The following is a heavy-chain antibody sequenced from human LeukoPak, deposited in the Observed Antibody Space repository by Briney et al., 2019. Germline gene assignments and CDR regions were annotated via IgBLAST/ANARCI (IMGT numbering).Heavy chain of an antibody. D-gene: IGHD3-3*01. J-gene: IGHJ3*02. Sequence: PSETLSLTCAVSGGSISSGGYSWSWIRQPPGKGLEWIGYIYHSGSTYYNPSLKSRVTISVDRSKNQFSLKLSSVTAADTAVYYCATVLRFLEEKAFDIWGQGTMVTVSS. CDR1: GGSISSGGYS. CDR2: IYHSGST. V-gene: IGHV4-30-2*01. CDR3: ATVLRFLEEKAFDI.